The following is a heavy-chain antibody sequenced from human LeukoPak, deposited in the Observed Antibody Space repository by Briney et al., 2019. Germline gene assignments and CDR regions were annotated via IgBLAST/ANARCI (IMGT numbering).Heavy chain of an antibody. D-gene: IGHD3-9*01. Sequence: SETLSLTCTVSGGSISSSSYYWGWIRQPPGKGLEWIGSIYYSGSTYYNPSLKSRVTISVDTSKNQFSLKLSSVTAADTAVYYCARSPYDILTGLPRWGQGTLVTVSS. J-gene: IGHJ4*02. CDR2: IYYSGST. CDR1: GGSISSSSYY. V-gene: IGHV4-39*01. CDR3: ARSPYDILTGLPR.